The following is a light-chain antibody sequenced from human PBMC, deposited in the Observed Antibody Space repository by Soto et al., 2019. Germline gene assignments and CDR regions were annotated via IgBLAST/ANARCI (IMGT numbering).Light chain of an antibody. Sequence: QSALTQPPSASGTPGQGVAISCSGSRSNMGTNTVNWYQHLPGTAPKLLIYNDNQRPSGVPDRFFGSKSGTSASLAITGLQSEDEADYYCAAWDGTLNHILFGGGTQLTVL. CDR2: NDN. V-gene: IGLV1-44*01. CDR3: AAWDGTLNHIL. CDR1: RSNMGTNT. J-gene: IGLJ2*01.